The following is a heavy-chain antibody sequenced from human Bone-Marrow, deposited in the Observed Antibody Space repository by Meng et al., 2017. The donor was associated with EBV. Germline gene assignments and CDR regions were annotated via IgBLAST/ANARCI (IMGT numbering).Heavy chain of an antibody. CDR1: GYNFRNYF. D-gene: IGHD6-19*01. V-gene: IGHV1-2*06. Sequence: QLVAAGDGVNKPGASLKVSCKASGYNFRNYFMHWVRQAPGQGLEYMGRINPLTGVTNYVQKFQGRVTVTRDTSISTSYMELSGLTHDDTAVYFCAGGWAPDYWGQGTLVTVSS. J-gene: IGHJ4*02. CDR3: AGGWAPDY. CDR2: INPLTGVT.